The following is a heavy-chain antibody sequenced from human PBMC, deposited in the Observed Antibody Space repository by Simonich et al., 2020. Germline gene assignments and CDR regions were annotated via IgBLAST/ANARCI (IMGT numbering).Heavy chain of an antibody. V-gene: IGHV1-8*03. CDR2: MNPNSGNT. Sequence: QVQLVQSWAEVKKPGASVKVSCKASGYTFTRYNINLVRPATGQGLEWMGWMNPNSGNTGYAQKFQGRVTITRKTPISTAYMELSRRRSEDTAVYYCARGRGGMSRGYVDYWGQGTLVTVSS. CDR1: GYTFTRYN. J-gene: IGHJ4*02. CDR3: ARGRGGMSRGYVDY. D-gene: IGHD2-15*01.